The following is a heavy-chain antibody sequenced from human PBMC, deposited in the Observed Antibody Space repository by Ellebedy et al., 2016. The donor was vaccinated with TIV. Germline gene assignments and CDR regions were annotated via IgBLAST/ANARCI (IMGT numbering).Heavy chain of an antibody. Sequence: GGSLRLSCAASGFMFDDYAMYWVRQAPGKGLEWVSGLNWNSDNIAYADFVKGRFTISRDNAKNSLYLQMNSLRPEDTALYYCAKDMDLSYGGNSDLIIGAFDIWGQGTMVTVSS. J-gene: IGHJ3*02. CDR1: GFMFDDYA. V-gene: IGHV3-9*01. CDR2: LNWNSDNI. CDR3: AKDMDLSYGGNSDLIIGAFDI. D-gene: IGHD4-23*01.